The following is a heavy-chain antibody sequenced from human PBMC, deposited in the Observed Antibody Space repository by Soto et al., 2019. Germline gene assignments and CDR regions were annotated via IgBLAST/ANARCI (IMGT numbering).Heavy chain of an antibody. J-gene: IGHJ6*02. CDR1: GGSISSGDYY. CDR3: ATIPDYDFWSGYYFTYYYYGMDV. D-gene: IGHD3-3*01. CDR2: IYYSGST. Sequence: SETLSLTCTVSGGSISSGDYYWSWIRQPPGKGLEWIGYIYYSGSTYYNPSLKSRVTISVDTSKNQFSLKLSSVTAADTAVYYCATIPDYDFWSGYYFTYYYYGMDVWGQGTTVTAP. V-gene: IGHV4-30-4*01.